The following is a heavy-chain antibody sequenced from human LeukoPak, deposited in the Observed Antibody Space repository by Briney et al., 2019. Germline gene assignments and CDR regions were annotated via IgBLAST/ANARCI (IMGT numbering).Heavy chain of an antibody. Sequence: SETLSLTCAVYGGSFGGYYWSWIRQPPGKGLEWIGEINHSGSTNYNPSLKSRATISVDTSKNQFSLKLSSVTAADTAVYYCARFEAVYYYGMDVWGQGTTVTVSS. CDR2: INHSGST. CDR1: GGSFGGYY. V-gene: IGHV4-34*01. D-gene: IGHD6-19*01. J-gene: IGHJ6*02. CDR3: ARFEAVYYYGMDV.